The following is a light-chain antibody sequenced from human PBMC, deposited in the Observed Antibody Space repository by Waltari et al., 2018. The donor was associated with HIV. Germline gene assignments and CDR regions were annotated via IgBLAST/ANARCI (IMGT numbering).Light chain of an antibody. J-gene: IGKJ5*01. CDR1: QDISNN. V-gene: IGKV1-33*01. CDR2: DAS. CDR3: QHYKNLPIT. Sequence: DIQMTQSPSSLSASVGARVTITCQANQDISNNLNWYQQKPGKAPNLLIFDASTLQTGVQSRFSGSGSGTDFTLTISSLQPEDVATYYCQHYKNLPITFGQGTRLQIK.